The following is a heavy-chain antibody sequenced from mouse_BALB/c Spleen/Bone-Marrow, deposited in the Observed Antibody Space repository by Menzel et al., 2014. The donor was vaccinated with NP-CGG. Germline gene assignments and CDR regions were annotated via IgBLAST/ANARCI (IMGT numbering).Heavy chain of an antibody. D-gene: IGHD2-14*01. CDR1: GYSITSDYA. Sequence: VQLQQPGPGLVKPSQSLSLTCTVTGYSITSDYAWNWIRQFPGNKLEWMGYISYSGRTSYNPSLKRRISITRDTTKNQFFLQLNSVTTEDTAAYYCAKYRYDDYYAMDYWGQGTSVTVSS. CDR2: ISYSGRT. CDR3: AKYRYDDYYAMDY. J-gene: IGHJ4*01. V-gene: IGHV3-2*02.